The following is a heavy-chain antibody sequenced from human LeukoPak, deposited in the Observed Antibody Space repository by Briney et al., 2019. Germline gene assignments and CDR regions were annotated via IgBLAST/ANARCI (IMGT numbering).Heavy chain of an antibody. V-gene: IGHV4-34*01. CDR3: ARKGEVLDY. D-gene: IGHD1-26*01. J-gene: IGHJ4*02. CDR1: GGSFSGYY. Sequence: SETPSLTCAVYGGSFSGYYWSWIRQPPGKGLEWIGEINHSGSTNYNPSLKSRVTISVDTSKNQFSLKLSSVTAADTAVYYCARKGEVLDYWGQGTLVTVSS. CDR2: INHSGST.